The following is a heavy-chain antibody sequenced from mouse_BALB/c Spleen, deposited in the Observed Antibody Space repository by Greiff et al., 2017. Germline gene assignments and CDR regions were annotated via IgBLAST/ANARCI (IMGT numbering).Heavy chain of an antibody. CDR1: GFAFSSYD. CDR2: ISSGGGST. CDR3: ARQGGSRGYFDY. J-gene: IGHJ2*01. Sequence: EVKLVESGGCLVKPGGSLKLSCAASGFAFSSYDMSWVRQTPEKRLEWVAYISSGGGSTYYPDTVKGRFTISRDNAKNTLYLQMSSLKSEDTAMYYCARQGGSRGYFDYWGQGTTLTVSS. V-gene: IGHV5-12-1*01. D-gene: IGHD1-1*01.